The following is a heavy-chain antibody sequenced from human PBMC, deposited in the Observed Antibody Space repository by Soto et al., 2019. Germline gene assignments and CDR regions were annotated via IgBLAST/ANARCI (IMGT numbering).Heavy chain of an antibody. CDR3: ARHTPAISISDH. D-gene: IGHD2-15*01. Sequence: QLQLQESGPGLVKPSETLSLTCTVSGGSISSSSYYWGWIRQPPGKGLEWIGSIYYSGRTYYNPSPKGRVTISVDTSKNQFSLKLSSVTAADTAVYYCARHTPAISISDHWGQGTLVTVSS. CDR2: IYYSGRT. J-gene: IGHJ4*02. CDR1: GGSISSSSYY. V-gene: IGHV4-39*01.